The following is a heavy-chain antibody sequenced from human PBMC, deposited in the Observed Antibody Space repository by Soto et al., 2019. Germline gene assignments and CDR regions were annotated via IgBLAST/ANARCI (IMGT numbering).Heavy chain of an antibody. CDR1: GFTFSSYG. J-gene: IGHJ4*02. V-gene: IGHV3-30*18. CDR2: ISYDGSNK. CDR3: AKDGGLRMMDY. Sequence: GGSLRLSCAASGFTFSSYGMHWVRQAPGKGLEWVAVISYDGSNKYYADSVKGRFTISRDNSKNTLYLQMNSLRAEDTAVYYCAKDGGLRMMDYWGQGTLVTVSS. D-gene: IGHD3-16*01.